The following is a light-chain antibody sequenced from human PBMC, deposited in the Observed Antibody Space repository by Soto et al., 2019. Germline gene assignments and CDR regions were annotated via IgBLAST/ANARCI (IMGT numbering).Light chain of an antibody. CDR3: QQYGSSPGT. Sequence: EIVLTQSPGTLSLSPRGRATLSCRASQSVLINYFAWYQQTPGQAPRLLIYGASSRATGIPDRFSGSGSGTDFTLSISRLEPEDFAVYYCQQYGSSPGTFGQGTTVEIK. CDR1: QSVLINY. V-gene: IGKV3-20*01. CDR2: GAS. J-gene: IGKJ1*01.